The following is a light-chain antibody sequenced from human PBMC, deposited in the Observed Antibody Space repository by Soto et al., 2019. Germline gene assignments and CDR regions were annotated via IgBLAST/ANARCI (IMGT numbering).Light chain of an antibody. CDR3: AAWDDSLNVVL. Sequence: QSVLTQPPSASGTPGQRVTISCSGSSSNIGSNAVHWYRHLPGTAPKLLIYSNIKRPSGVPDRFSGSKSGTSASLGISGLQSEDEGDYYCAAWDDSLNVVLFGGGTQLTVL. CDR1: SSNIGSNA. V-gene: IGLV1-44*01. CDR2: SNI. J-gene: IGLJ2*01.